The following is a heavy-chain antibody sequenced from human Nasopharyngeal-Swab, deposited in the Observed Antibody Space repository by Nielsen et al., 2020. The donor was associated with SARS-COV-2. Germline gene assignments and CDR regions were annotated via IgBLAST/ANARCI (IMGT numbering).Heavy chain of an antibody. CDR1: GYTFTSYG. D-gene: IGHD3-10*01. Sequence: ASVKVSCKASGYTFTSYGITWVRQAPGQGLEWMGWISIYNGHTKYAQKLQGRVTMTTDTSTSTAYMELNSLRSDDTAVYYCARVSPPPYYYSSGSNWFDPWGQGTLVTVSS. V-gene: IGHV1-18*01. CDR3: ARVSPPPYYYSSGSNWFDP. CDR2: ISIYNGHT. J-gene: IGHJ5*02.